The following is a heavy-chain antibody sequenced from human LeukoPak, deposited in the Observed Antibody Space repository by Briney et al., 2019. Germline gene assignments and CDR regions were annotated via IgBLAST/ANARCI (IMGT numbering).Heavy chain of an antibody. J-gene: IGHJ4*02. Sequence: SETLSLTCTVSGASINNYDWSWIRQPAGKGLEWIGRVYVSGSTYYNDSLRSRVTMSVDTSKNQLSLKLSSVTAADTAVYYCAREIYGSGSSYFDYWGQGTLATVSS. CDR3: AREIYGSGSSYFDY. CDR2: VYVSGST. CDR1: GASINNYD. V-gene: IGHV4-4*07. D-gene: IGHD3-10*01.